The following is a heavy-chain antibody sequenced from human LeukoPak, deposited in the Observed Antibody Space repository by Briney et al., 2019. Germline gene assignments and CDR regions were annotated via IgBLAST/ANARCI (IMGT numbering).Heavy chain of an antibody. J-gene: IGHJ4*02. Sequence: SETLSLTCTVSGGSISSYYWSWIRQPPGKGLEWIGHIYYSGSTNYNPSLKSRVTISLDTSKNQFSLKLSSVTAADTAVYYCASVLVRATTVDYWGQGTLVTVSS. D-gene: IGHD1-26*01. CDR2: IYYSGST. CDR1: GGSISSYY. V-gene: IGHV4-59*01. CDR3: ASVLVRATTVDY.